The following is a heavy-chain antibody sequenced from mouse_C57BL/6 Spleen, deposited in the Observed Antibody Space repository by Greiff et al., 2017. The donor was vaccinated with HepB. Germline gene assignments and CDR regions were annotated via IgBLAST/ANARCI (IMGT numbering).Heavy chain of an antibody. CDR2: IDPSDSET. J-gene: IGHJ2*01. Sequence: QVQLQQPGAELVRPGSSVKLSCKASGYTFTSYWMHWVKQRPIQGLEWIGNIDPSDSETHYNQKFKDKATLTVDKSSSTAYMQLSSLTSEDSAVYYCARSGGPNFYFDYWGQGTTLTVSS. D-gene: IGHD4-1*01. CDR1: GYTFTSYW. V-gene: IGHV1-52*01. CDR3: ARSGGPNFYFDY.